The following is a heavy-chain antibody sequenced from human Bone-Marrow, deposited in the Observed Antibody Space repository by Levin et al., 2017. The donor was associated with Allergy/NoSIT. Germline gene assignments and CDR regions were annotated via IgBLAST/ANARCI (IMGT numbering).Heavy chain of an antibody. Sequence: SETLSLTCTVSGDSITDSHHSWAWIRQPPGKGLEWIGSIYYSGRTYYNPSLKSPVTISLDTSKNQFSLKLTSVTAADTSVYYCAREALAYFDYWGQGTLVTVSS. CDR2: IYYSGRT. CDR1: GDSITDSHHS. J-gene: IGHJ4*02. CDR3: AREALAYFDY. V-gene: IGHV4-39*07.